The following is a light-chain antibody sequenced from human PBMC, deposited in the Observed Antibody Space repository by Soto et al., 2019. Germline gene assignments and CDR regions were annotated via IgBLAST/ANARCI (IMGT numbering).Light chain of an antibody. CDR1: QSISSW. CDR2: KAS. J-gene: IGKJ1*01. CDR3: QHYNSYSEA. Sequence: DIPMTQAPFSLFGFLGDTVPLTWGASQSISSWLAWYQQKPGKAPKLLIYKASTLKSGVPSRFSGSGSGTEFTLTISSLQPDDFATYYCQHYNSYSEAFGQGTKVDIK. V-gene: IGKV1-5*03.